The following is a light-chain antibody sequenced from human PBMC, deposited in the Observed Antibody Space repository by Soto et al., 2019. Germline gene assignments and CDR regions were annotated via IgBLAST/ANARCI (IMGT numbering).Light chain of an antibody. CDR2: GAS. CDR3: QQYYNWPRT. Sequence: EIVLTQSPATLSVSPGESATLSCRASQSVSRDLAWYQQKPGQAPRLLIYGASTRATDIPARFSGSGSGTEFTLTISSLQSEDFAVYYCQQYYNWPRTFGQGTKV. CDR1: QSVSRD. V-gene: IGKV3-15*01. J-gene: IGKJ1*01.